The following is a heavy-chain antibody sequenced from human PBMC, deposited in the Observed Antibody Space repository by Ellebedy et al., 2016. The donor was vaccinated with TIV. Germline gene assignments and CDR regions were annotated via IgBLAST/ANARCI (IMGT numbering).Heavy chain of an antibody. Sequence: AASAKVSCKVSGYTLTELSIHWVRQAPGKGLEWMGRINPLLGVASYAQNFQGRLTIIADTATSTDYMELSSLTYEDTAVYYCAADYGDYVAEDWGQGTLITVSS. CDR3: AADYGDYVAED. J-gene: IGHJ4*02. D-gene: IGHD4-17*01. V-gene: IGHV1-24*01. CDR2: INPLLGVA. CDR1: GYTLTELS.